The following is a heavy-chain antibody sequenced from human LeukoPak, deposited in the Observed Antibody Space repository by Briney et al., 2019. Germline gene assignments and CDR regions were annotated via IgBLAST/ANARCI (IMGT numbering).Heavy chain of an antibody. CDR3: AKDLYSRSWFVFDS. CDR1: GFTFSNAW. J-gene: IGHJ4*02. D-gene: IGHD6-13*01. CDR2: IKSKTDGGTT. V-gene: IGHV3-15*01. Sequence: GGSLRLSCAASGFTFSNAWMSWVRQAPGKGLEWVGRIKSKTDGGTTDYAAPVKGRFTISRDDSKNTLYLQMNSLRAEDTAVYFCAKDLYSRSWFVFDSWGQGTLVTVSS.